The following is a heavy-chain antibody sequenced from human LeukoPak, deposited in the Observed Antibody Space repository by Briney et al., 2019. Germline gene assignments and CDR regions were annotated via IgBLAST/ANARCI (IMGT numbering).Heavy chain of an antibody. J-gene: IGHJ3*01. CDR3: AREYSRRCIHAFHA. Sequence: GGSLRLSGAASGLTFSSYSMNWVRQPPGKGLEGASSISSSSSYIYYADSVKGRFTISRDNAKNSLYLQMNSLRAEDTAVYYCAREYSRRCIHAFHAWGQGTMVTVSS. D-gene: IGHD5-12*01. V-gene: IGHV3-21*01. CDR2: ISSSSSYI. CDR1: GLTFSSYS.